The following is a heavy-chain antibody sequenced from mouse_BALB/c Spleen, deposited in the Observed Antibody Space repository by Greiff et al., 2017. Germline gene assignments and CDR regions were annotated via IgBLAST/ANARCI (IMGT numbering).Heavy chain of an antibody. D-gene: IGHD1-2*01. J-gene: IGHJ1*01. Sequence: QVQLQQSGPELVKPGASVRISCKASGYTFTSYYIHWVKQRPGQGLEWIGWIYPGNVNTKYNEKFKGKATLTADKSSSTAYMQLSSLTSEDSAVYFCVTTATWYFDVWGAGTTVTVSS. CDR1: GYTFTSYY. V-gene: IGHV1S56*01. CDR2: IYPGNVNT. CDR3: VTTATWYFDV.